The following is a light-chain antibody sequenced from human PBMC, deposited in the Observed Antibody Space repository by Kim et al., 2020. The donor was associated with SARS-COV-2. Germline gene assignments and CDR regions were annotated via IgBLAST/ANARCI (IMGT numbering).Light chain of an antibody. CDR2: AAS. J-gene: IGKJ4*01. CDR1: QAIRNE. V-gene: IGKV1-6*01. Sequence: ASVGDIVTITCRASQAIRNELGWYQQQPGKAPKLLIFAASSLQSGVPSRFSGSGSGTDFTLTITSLQPEDSATYYCLQDYIYPLTFGGGTKVDIK. CDR3: LQDYIYPLT.